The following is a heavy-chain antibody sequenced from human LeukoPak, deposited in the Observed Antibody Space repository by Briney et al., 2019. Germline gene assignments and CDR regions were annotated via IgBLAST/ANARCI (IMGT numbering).Heavy chain of an antibody. CDR1: GFAFNIYQ. V-gene: IGHV3-48*03. CDR2: IDRVASTI. J-gene: IGHJ4*02. Sequence: QPGGSLRLSCEASGFAFNIYQMNWVRQAPGKGLEWVASIDRVASTIYYAASVKGRFTISRDNSDNPLYLQMNSLSPDVTSVYYCARSAVSGSDSFFDSWGQGTLVTVSS. D-gene: IGHD5-12*01. CDR3: ARSAVSGSDSFFDS.